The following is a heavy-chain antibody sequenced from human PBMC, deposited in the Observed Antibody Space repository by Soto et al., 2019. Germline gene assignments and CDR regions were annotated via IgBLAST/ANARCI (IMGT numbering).Heavy chain of an antibody. CDR3: TRNRPSSWYFDL. D-gene: IGHD2-2*01. Sequence: EVQLVESGGGLVQPGGSLRLSCAASGFSFSDHYMDWVRQAPGKGLEWVGLIRNRPNSYTTEYAASVKGRFTISRDDSQNSLHLQMTSLKTEDPAVYYCTRNRPSSWYFDLWGRGTLVTVSS. CDR2: IRNRPNSYTT. J-gene: IGHJ2*01. V-gene: IGHV3-72*01. CDR1: GFSFSDHY.